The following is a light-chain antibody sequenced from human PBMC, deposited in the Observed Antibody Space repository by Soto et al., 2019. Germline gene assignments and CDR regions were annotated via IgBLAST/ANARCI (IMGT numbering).Light chain of an antibody. J-gene: IGKJ4*02. CDR1: QGISGY. CDR2: IAS. CDR3: QQLNSYPPT. Sequence: ILFTQSPSSVSASVGDTVTITCRASQGISGYLAWYQQKPGKAPKLVIDIASTLHSGVPSRFRGSGSGKYFTLTTSGLQPEDLATYHCQQLNSYPPTFGGRTKV. V-gene: IGKV1-9*01.